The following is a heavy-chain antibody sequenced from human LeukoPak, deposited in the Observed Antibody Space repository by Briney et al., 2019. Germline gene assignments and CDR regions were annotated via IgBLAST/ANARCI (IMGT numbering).Heavy chain of an antibody. J-gene: IGHJ5*02. V-gene: IGHV3-7*04. CDR2: IRQDGSEK. CDR3: ARRYSSSWSGFDP. D-gene: IGHD6-13*01. Sequence: GGSLRLSREGSGFXISNSWMSWVRQAPGKGLEWVANIRQDGSEKYYVDSVKGRFTISRDNAKNSLYLQMNSLRGEDTAVYYCARRYSSSWSGFDPWGQGTMATVSS. CDR1: GFXISNSW.